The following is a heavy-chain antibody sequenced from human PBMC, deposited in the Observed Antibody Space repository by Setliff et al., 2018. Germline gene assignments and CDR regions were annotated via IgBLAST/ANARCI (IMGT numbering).Heavy chain of an antibody. D-gene: IGHD5-12*01. V-gene: IGHV1-69*10. Sequence: SVKVSCKASGGTFSSYAISWVRQAPGQGLERMGGIIPILGIANYAQKFQGRVTITADESTSTVYMELSSLRSEDTAVYYCARDQGSGYAYYFDYWGQGTLVTVSS. J-gene: IGHJ4*02. CDR1: GGTFSSYA. CDR2: IIPILGIA. CDR3: ARDQGSGYAYYFDY.